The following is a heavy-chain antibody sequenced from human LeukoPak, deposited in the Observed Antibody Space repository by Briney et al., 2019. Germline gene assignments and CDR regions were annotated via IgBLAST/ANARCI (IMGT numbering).Heavy chain of an antibody. CDR2: ISTSSSYI. CDR1: GFTLSSYS. D-gene: IGHD2-15*01. Sequence: GGSLRLSCAASGFTLSSYSMNWVRQAPGKGLEWVSSISTSSSYIYYADSVKGRFTISRDNAKNSLYLQMNSLRAGDTAVYYCARDGYCSGGSCYSYGYFDYWGQGTLVTVSS. J-gene: IGHJ4*02. V-gene: IGHV3-21*01. CDR3: ARDGYCSGGSCYSYGYFDY.